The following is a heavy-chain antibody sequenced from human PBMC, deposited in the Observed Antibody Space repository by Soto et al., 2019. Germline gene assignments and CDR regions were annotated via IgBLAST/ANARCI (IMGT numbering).Heavy chain of an antibody. J-gene: IGHJ4*02. Sequence: PSETLSLTCAVSGGSISSSNWWSWVRQPPGKGLEWIGEIYHSGSTQYNPSLKSRVSMSVDKSKNQFSLHLTSVTAADTAVYYCARLQFGEGFDYWGQGALVTVSS. V-gene: IGHV4-4*02. CDR1: GGSISSSNW. CDR2: IYHSGST. CDR3: ARLQFGEGFDY. D-gene: IGHD3-10*01.